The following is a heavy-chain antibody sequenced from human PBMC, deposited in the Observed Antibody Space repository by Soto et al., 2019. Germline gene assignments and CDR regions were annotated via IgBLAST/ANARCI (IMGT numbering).Heavy chain of an antibody. D-gene: IGHD3-10*01. Sequence: GGSLRLSCAASGFTFSSYAMHWVRQAPGKGLEWVSVISYSSSNKYYADSVKGRFTISRDNAKNTLYLQMNSLRDEDTAVYYCARVRFKGGSNLAFDIWGQGKMVT. CDR2: ISYSSSNK. CDR1: GFTFSSYA. V-gene: IGHV3-30-3*01. J-gene: IGHJ3*02. CDR3: ARVRFKGGSNLAFDI.